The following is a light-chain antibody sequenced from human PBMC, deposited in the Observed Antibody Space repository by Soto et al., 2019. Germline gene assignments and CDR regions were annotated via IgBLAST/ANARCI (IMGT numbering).Light chain of an antibody. J-gene: IGKJ1*01. V-gene: IGKV3-20*01. Sequence: EIVLTQSPGTLSLSPGERATLSCRASQSVSSSYLAWYQQKPGQSPRLLIYGASSRATGIPDRFSGSGSGTDFTLTISRLEPEDFAVYSCQQYGTFGQETNVEIK. CDR1: QSVSSSY. CDR3: QQYGT. CDR2: GAS.